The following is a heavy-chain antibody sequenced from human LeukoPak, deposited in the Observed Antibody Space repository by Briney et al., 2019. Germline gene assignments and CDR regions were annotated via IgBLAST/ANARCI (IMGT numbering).Heavy chain of an antibody. D-gene: IGHD6-13*01. J-gene: IGHJ4*02. CDR2: IYYSGGT. V-gene: IGHV4-59*08. Sequence: SETLSLTCTVSGGSISSYYWSWIRQPPGKGLEWIGYIYYSGGTNYNPSLKSRVTISVDTSKNQFSLKLSSVTAADTAVYYCARLSGKQQLVPGYFDYWGQGTLVTVSS. CDR1: GGSISSYY. CDR3: ARLSGKQQLVPGYFDY.